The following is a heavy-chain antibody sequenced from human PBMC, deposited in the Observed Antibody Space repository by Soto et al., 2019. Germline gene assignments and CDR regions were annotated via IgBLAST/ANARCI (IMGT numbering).Heavy chain of an antibody. Sequence: SETLSLTCTVSGASITYGGYSWSWIRQTPGKGLEWIGYINHLETTFYNPSFESRLTLSIDRAKNQFSLNLHSMSAADRAVYFCARGGGSDSFDYWGQGILVTVSS. D-gene: IGHD1-26*01. CDR2: INHLETT. V-gene: IGHV4-30-2*01. CDR3: ARGGGSDSFDY. J-gene: IGHJ4*02. CDR1: GASITYGGYS.